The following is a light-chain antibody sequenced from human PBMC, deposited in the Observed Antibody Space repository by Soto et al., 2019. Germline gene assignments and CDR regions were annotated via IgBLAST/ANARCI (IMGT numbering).Light chain of an antibody. CDR2: GAS. Sequence: EIVMRQSPASLSVSPRETATVSFRASQSISSYLAWYQHKPGQAPRLLIYGASTRATGIPARFSGSGSGTEFTLTISSLQSEDFAVYYCQQYISSPLTFGQGTKVDI. J-gene: IGKJ1*01. CDR1: QSISSY. V-gene: IGKV3-15*01. CDR3: QQYISSPLT.